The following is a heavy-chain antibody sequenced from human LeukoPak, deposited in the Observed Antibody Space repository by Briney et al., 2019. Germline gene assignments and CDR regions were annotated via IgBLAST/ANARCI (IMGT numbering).Heavy chain of an antibody. J-gene: IGHJ4*02. CDR3: ARDRYSNPYYFDY. Sequence: PSETLSLTCAVYGGSFSGYYWSWIRQPPGKGLEWIGEINHSGSTNYNPSLKSRVTISVDTSKNQFSLKLSSVTAADTAVYYCARDRYSNPYYFDYWGQGTLVTVSS. D-gene: IGHD6-13*01. CDR2: INHSGST. CDR1: GGSFSGYY. V-gene: IGHV4-34*01.